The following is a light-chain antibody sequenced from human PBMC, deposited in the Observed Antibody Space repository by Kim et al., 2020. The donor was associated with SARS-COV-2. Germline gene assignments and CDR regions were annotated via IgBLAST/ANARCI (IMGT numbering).Light chain of an antibody. CDR3: HQTGTLPWT. CDR2: YAS. J-gene: IGKJ1*01. Sequence: EIVLTQSPDFQSVTPKEKVTLTCRASQSIGTMLHWYRQKPDQSPQLLIKYASQSISGVPSRFSGSGSGTDFTLTISSLETEDAATYYCHQTGTLPWTFGQGTKLEI. V-gene: IGKV6-21*02. CDR1: QSIGTM.